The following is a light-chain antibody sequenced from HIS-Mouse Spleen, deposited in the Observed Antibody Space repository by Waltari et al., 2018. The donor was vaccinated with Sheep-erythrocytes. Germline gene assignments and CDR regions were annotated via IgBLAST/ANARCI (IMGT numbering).Light chain of an antibody. CDR1: NSDVGGYNY. V-gene: IGLV2-11*01. Sequence: QSALTQPRSVSGSSGQSFTISCTRTNSDVGGYNYVSWYQQHPGKAPKLLIYDVSKRPSGVPDRFSGSKSGNTASLTISGLQAEDEADYYCCSYAGSYNHVFATGTKVTVL. CDR3: CSYAGSYNHV. CDR2: DVS. J-gene: IGLJ1*01.